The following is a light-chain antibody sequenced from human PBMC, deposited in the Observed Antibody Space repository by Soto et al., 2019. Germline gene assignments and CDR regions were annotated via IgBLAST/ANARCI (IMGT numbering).Light chain of an antibody. CDR1: TSNIGSNT. V-gene: IGLV1-44*01. CDR2: SND. CDR3: AVWDDSLNAWV. Sequence: QSVLTQPPSASGTPGQSVTISCSGSTSNIGSNTVNWYQQHPGTAPKLLVYSNDKRPSGVPDRFSASKSGTSAFLAISGLQSEDEADYDCAVWDDSLNAWVFGGGTKLTVL. J-gene: IGLJ3*02.